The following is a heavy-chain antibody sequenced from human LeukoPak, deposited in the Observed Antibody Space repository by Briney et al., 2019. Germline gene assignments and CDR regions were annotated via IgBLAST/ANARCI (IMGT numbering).Heavy chain of an antibody. D-gene: IGHD6-13*01. CDR2: INSDGNST. CDR3: ARDRAGTGSGWFDH. Sequence: PGGSLRLSCAASGFTFSNYWMHWVRHAPGKGLVWVSRINSDGNSTMYADSVKGRFTVSRDNAKSTLYLQMNSLRVEDTAVYYCARDRAGTGSGWFDHWGQGTLVTVSS. J-gene: IGHJ5*01. CDR1: GFTFSNYW. V-gene: IGHV3-74*03.